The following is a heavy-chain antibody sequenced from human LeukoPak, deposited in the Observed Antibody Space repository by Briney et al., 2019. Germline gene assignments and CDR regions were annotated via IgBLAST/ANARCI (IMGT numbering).Heavy chain of an antibody. CDR3: ARDLSPLYDSSGYSFGY. CDR2: IYTSGST. D-gene: IGHD3-22*01. J-gene: IGHJ4*02. Sequence: PSETLSLTCTVSRGSISSYYWSWIRQPAGKGLEWIGRIYTSGSTNYNPSLKSRVTMSVDTSKNQFSLKLSSVTAADTAVYYCARDLSPLYDSSGYSFGYWGQGTLVTVSS. V-gene: IGHV4-4*07. CDR1: RGSISSYY.